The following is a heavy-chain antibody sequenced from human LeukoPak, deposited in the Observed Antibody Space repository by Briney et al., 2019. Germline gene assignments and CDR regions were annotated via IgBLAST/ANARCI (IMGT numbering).Heavy chain of an antibody. CDR2: IYYSGST. V-gene: IGHV4-39*01. J-gene: IGHJ4*02. D-gene: IGHD3-22*01. CDR3: ASHVSGYSYYFDY. Sequence: PSETLSLTCTVSGGSISSSSYYWGWIRQPPGKGLEWIGSIYYSGSTYYNPSLKSRVTISVDTSKNQFSLKLSSVTAADTAVYYCASHVSGYSYYFDYWGQGTLVTVSS. CDR1: GGSISSSSYY.